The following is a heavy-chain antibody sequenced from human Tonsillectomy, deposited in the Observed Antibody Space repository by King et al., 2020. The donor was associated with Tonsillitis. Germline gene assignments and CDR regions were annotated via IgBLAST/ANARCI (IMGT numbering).Heavy chain of an antibody. CDR1: GFTFSSFA. J-gene: IGHJ6*02. CDR3: AKEHNYDFWSGDFYGMDV. Sequence: VQLVESGGGVVQPGRSLRLSCAASGFTFSSFAMHWVRQAPGKGLEWVAVISYDGSNKYYGDSVKGRFTISRDNSKNTLYLQMNSLRAEDTALYYCAKEHNYDFWSGDFYGMDVWGQGTTVTVSS. D-gene: IGHD3-3*01. V-gene: IGHV3-30*18. CDR2: ISYDGSNK.